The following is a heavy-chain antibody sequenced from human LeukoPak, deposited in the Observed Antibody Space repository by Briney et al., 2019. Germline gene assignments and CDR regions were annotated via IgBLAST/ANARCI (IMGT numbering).Heavy chain of an antibody. V-gene: IGHV5-51*01. CDR2: IHPGDSET. Sequence: GESLKISCKGSGDSFVTYWIGWVRQIPGKGLEWMGIIHPGDSETRYRPSFQGQVTISVDKSISTAYLQWSSLKASDTAMYYCARQRNYGFDYWGQGTLVTVSS. J-gene: IGHJ4*02. CDR3: ARQRNYGFDY. CDR1: GDSFVTYW. D-gene: IGHD4-17*01.